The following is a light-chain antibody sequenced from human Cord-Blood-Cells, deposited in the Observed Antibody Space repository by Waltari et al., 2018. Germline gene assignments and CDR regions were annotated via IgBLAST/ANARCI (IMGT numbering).Light chain of an antibody. Sequence: QSALTQPPSASGSPGQSVTISCTGTSSDVGGYNYVSWYQPHPGKAPKLMIYEVSKGPSGVPDRFSGSKSGNTASLTVSGLQAEDEADYYCSSYAGSNKVFGGGTKLTVL. CDR2: EVS. CDR1: SSDVGGYNY. V-gene: IGLV2-8*01. CDR3: SSYAGSNKV. J-gene: IGLJ3*02.